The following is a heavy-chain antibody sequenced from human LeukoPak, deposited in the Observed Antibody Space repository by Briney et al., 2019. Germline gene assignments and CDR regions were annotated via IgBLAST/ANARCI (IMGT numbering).Heavy chain of an antibody. Sequence: GGSLRLPCVVSGFTFSSYAMSWVRQAPVKGLEWVSAISGSGGSTYYADSVKGRFTISRDNSKNTLYVQMNSLRAEDTAVYYCAKGVGTFDYWGQGTLVTVSS. J-gene: IGHJ4*02. V-gene: IGHV3-23*01. CDR2: ISGSGGST. CDR1: GFTFSSYA. D-gene: IGHD2-21*02. CDR3: AKGVGTFDY.